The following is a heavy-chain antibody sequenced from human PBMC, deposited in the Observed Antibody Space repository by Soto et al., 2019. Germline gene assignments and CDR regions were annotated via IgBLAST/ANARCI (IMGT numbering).Heavy chain of an antibody. CDR2: IFSTDEK. CDR1: GFSLSNGRVG. Sequence: QVTLKESGPVLVKPTETLTLTCTVSGFSLSNGRVGVSWIRQPPGKALEWLAHIFSTDEKSYSTSLRTGVTISKDTSKSQVVLTMANMDPVDTATYYCARMRDYDFWSGYDDAYMDVWGQGTTVTVSS. CDR3: ARMRDYDFWSGYDDAYMDV. D-gene: IGHD3-3*01. V-gene: IGHV2-26*01. J-gene: IGHJ6*03.